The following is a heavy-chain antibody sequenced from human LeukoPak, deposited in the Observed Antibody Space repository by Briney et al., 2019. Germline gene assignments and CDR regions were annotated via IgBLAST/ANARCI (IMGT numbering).Heavy chain of an antibody. D-gene: IGHD3-3*01. CDR1: GGSISSYY. Sequence: SETLSLTCTVSGGSISSYYWGWVRQPPGKGLEWIGSVSYSGNTYYNPSLKSRVTISLDTSKSQFSLKLSSVTAADTAVYYCARGISSPHVFDMDVWGKGSTVTVSS. J-gene: IGHJ6*03. CDR3: ARGISSPHVFDMDV. V-gene: IGHV4-39*07. CDR2: VSYSGNT.